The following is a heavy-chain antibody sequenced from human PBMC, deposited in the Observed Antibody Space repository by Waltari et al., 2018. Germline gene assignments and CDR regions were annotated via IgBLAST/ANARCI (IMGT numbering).Heavy chain of an antibody. CDR1: GYTFTSYY. CDR3: ARASSNYDSSGLYYFDY. Sequence: QVQLVQSGAEVKKPGASVKVSCKASGYTFTSYYMHWVRQAPGQGLEWMGIINPSCGSTSYAQKFQGRVTMTRDTSTSTVYMELSSLRSEDTAVYYCARASSNYDSSGLYYFDYWGQGTLVTVSS. J-gene: IGHJ4*02. D-gene: IGHD3-22*01. V-gene: IGHV1-46*01. CDR2: INPSCGST.